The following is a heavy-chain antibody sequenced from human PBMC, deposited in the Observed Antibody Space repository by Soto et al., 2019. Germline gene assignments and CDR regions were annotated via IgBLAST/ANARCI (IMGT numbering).Heavy chain of an antibody. Sequence: QAQLVQSGAEVKKSGASVRVSCKASGYTLTNYGVTWVRQAPGQGLEWLGRVTPYKADTNSAQNLHGRVTMATDTSTNTAYLELRSLRSDDTAVYFCATDGPSNSGNLYAFDIWGQGTMVTVSA. J-gene: IGHJ3*02. CDR3: ATDGPSNSGNLYAFDI. CDR2: VTPYKADT. V-gene: IGHV1-18*04. CDR1: GYTLTNYG. D-gene: IGHD5-12*01.